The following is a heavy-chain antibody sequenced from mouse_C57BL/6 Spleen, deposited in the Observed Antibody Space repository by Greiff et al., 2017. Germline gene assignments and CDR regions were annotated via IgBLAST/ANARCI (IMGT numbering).Heavy chain of an antibody. CDR1: GYAFTYYL. CDR2: LNPGSGGT. V-gene: IGHV1-54*01. J-gene: IGHJ2*01. CDR3: ARPDYDGSSHYFDY. Sequence: VQLQESGAELVRPGTSVKVSCKASGYAFTYYLIEWVKPRPGQGLEWIGVLNPGSGGTNYNEKFKGKATLTADQASSTAYMQLSSLTSEDSSVYFCARPDYDGSSHYFDYWVQGTTLTVSS. D-gene: IGHD1-1*01.